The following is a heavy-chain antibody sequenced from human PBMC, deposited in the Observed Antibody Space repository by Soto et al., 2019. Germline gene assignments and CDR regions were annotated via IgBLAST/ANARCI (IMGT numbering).Heavy chain of an antibody. D-gene: IGHD3-10*01. CDR3: AIGSGAYYYCMDV. J-gene: IGHJ6*02. Sequence: EVQLVETGGGLIQPGGSLRLSCAASGFTVSSNYMSWVRQAPGKGLEWVSVIYSGGSTYYADSVKGRFTISRDNSKNTLYLQMNSLRAEDTAVYYCAIGSGAYYYCMDVWGQGTTVTVSS. V-gene: IGHV3-53*02. CDR2: IYSGGST. CDR1: GFTVSSNY.